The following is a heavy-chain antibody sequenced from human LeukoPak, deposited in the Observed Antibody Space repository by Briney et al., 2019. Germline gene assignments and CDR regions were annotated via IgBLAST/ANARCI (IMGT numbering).Heavy chain of an antibody. CDR1: GYTFTSYD. CDR2: MNPNSGNT. D-gene: IGHD3-10*01. V-gene: IGHV1-8*01. J-gene: IGHJ5*02. Sequence: GASVKVSCKASGYTFTSYDINWVRQATGQGLEWMGWMNPNSGNTGYAQKFQGRVTMTRNTSISTAYMELSSLRSKDTAVYYCARVGSMVRGVIGDYNWFDPWGQGTLVTVSS. CDR3: ARVGSMVRGVIGDYNWFDP.